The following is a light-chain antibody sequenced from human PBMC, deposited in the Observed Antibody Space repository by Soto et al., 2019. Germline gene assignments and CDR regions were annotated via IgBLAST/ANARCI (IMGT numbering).Light chain of an antibody. CDR2: GAS. J-gene: IGKJ1*01. CDR1: QSVNNNY. V-gene: IGKV3-20*01. CDR3: QQYATSPRT. Sequence: ENVLTQSPGTLSLSPGEEATLSCRASQSVNNNYLAWYQQIPGQPPGLLIYGASSRATGIPDRFSGRGSGTDFTLTIARLEPEDFSVYYCQQYATSPRTFGQGTKVDIK.